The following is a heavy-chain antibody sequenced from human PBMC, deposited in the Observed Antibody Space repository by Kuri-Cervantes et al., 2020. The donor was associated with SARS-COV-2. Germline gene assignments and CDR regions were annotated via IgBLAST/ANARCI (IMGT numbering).Heavy chain of an antibody. CDR1: GGSFSGYY. D-gene: IGHD4-17*01. J-gene: IGHJ1*01. CDR2: INHSGST. V-gene: IGHV4-34*01. Sequence: SQTFSLTCAVYGGSFSGYYWSWIRQPPGKGLEWIGEINHSGSTNYNPSLKSRVTISVDTSKNQFSLKLSSVTAADTAVYYCARRGPTTVTTFTSLAEVGFQHWGQGTLVTVSS. CDR3: ARRGPTTVTTFTSLAEVGFQH.